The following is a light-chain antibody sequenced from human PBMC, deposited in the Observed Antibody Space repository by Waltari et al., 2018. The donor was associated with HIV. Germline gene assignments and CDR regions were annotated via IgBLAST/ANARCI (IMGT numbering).Light chain of an antibody. J-gene: IGLJ3*02. CDR3: CSYAGSSTWV. CDR1: RRDVGSYNL. CDR2: EVS. Sequence: QSALTKPASVSGSPGQSLTIPCTGPRRDVGSYNLVACYQQHPGKAPNLMIYEVSERPSGVSNRFSGSKSGNTASLTISGLQAEDEADYYCCSYAGSSTWVFGGGTKLTVL. V-gene: IGLV2-23*02.